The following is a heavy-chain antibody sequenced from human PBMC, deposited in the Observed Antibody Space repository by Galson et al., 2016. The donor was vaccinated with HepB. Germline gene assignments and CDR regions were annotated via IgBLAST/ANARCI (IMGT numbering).Heavy chain of an antibody. V-gene: IGHV3-30*18. D-gene: IGHD3-9*01. CDR1: GFSISSYS. J-gene: IGHJ3*02. CDR2: ISYDGNNK. Sequence: SLRLSCAASGFSISSYSFNWVRQAPGKGLEWVAVISYDGNNKYYADSVKGRFTISRDNSKNTLYLQMSSLRAEDTAVYYCAKKAHILTGPDAFDIWGQGTMVTVSS. CDR3: AKKAHILTGPDAFDI.